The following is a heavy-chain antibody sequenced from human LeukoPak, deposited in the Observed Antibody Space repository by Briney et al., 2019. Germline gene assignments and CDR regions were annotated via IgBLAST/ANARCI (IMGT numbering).Heavy chain of an antibody. CDR2: ISGSGDAT. CDR1: GFTFSNYA. Sequence: TGGSLRLSCAASGFTFSNYAMTWVRQAPGKGLECVSVISGSGDATNYADSVKGRFTISRDNSKSTLYVQMNSLRAEDTAVCYCAKSTSFYLDSWGQGTLVTVSS. J-gene: IGHJ4*02. CDR3: AKSTSFYLDS. V-gene: IGHV3-23*01.